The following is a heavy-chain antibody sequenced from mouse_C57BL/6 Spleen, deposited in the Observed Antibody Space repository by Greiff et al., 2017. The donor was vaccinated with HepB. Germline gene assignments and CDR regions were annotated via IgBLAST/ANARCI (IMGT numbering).Heavy chain of an antibody. CDR1: GYSITSGYY. J-gene: IGHJ4*01. V-gene: IGHV3-6*01. D-gene: IGHD1-1*01. Sequence: EVQLQQSGPGLVKPSQSLSLTCSVTGYSITSGYYWNWIRQFPGNKLEWMGYISYDGSNNYNPSLKNRISITRDTSKNQFFLKLNSVTTEDTATYYCAREGPYYYGSSPHYYAMDYWGQGTSVTVSS. CDR2: ISYDGSN. CDR3: AREGPYYYGSSPHYYAMDY.